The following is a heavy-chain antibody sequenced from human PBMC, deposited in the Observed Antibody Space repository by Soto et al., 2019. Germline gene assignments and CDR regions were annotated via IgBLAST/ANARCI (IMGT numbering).Heavy chain of an antibody. CDR3: ARGPLESPLSSGWYRDDYYYYGMDV. Sequence: ASVKVSCKASGYTFTSYGISWVRQAPGQGLEWMGWISAYNGNTNYAQKLQGRVTMTTDTSTSTAYMELRSLRSGDTAVYYCARGPLESPLSSGWYRDDYYYYGMDVWGQGTTVTVSS. J-gene: IGHJ6*02. D-gene: IGHD6-19*01. CDR2: ISAYNGNT. CDR1: GYTFTSYG. V-gene: IGHV1-18*01.